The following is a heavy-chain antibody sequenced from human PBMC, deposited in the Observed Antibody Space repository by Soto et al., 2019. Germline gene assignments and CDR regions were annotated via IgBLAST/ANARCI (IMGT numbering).Heavy chain of an antibody. J-gene: IGHJ6*02. D-gene: IGHD3-10*01. CDR2: IYYSGST. CDR3: ARGQAYYDGSGRYYGMEV. V-gene: IGHV4-30-4*01. CDR1: GGYSGSGDCY. Sequence: PSETLSLTWTVAGGYSGSGDCYWIWIRQPPGKGLEWIGYIYYSGSTYYNPSLKSRVTISVDTSKNQFSLKLSSVTAADTAVYYCARGQAYYDGSGRYYGMEVWGHGTTVPVSS.